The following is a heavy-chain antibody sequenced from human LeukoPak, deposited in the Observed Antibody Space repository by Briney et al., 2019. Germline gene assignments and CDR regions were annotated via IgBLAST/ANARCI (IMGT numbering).Heavy chain of an antibody. D-gene: IGHD3-10*01. V-gene: IGHV3-21*01. Sequence: GGSLRLSCAASGFTFSSYSMHWVRQAPGKGLEWFSSISRSSNYKFYADSVKGRFTISRDNAKNSLYLQMNSLRAEDTAVYYCARDLIYGSGEYWGQGTLVTVSS. CDR3: ARDLIYGSGEY. CDR1: GFTFSSYS. CDR2: ISRSSNYK. J-gene: IGHJ4*02.